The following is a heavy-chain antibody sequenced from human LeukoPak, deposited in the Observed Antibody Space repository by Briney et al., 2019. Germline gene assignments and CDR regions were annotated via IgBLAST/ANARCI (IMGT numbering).Heavy chain of an antibody. CDR3: ARDLVDD. CDR1: GFTFSSYS. J-gene: IGHJ4*02. V-gene: IGHV3-48*01. D-gene: IGHD1-26*01. Sequence: GGSLRLSYAASGFTFSSYSMNWVRQAPDKGLEWVSYISSSSSTIYYADSVKGRFTISRDNAKKSLYLQMNSLRAEDTAVYYCARDLVDDWGQGTLVTVFS. CDR2: ISSSSSTI.